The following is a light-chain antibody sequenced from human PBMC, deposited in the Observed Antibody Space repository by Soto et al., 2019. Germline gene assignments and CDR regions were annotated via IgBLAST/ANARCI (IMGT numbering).Light chain of an antibody. CDR2: AAS. CDR1: QSVRSN. J-gene: IGKJ2*01. CDR3: QQYNNWPPYT. Sequence: EIVMTQSPATLSVSPGEWATLSCRASQSVRSNLAWYQQRPGQAPRLLIHAASTRATGIPARFSGSGSGTEFTLTISSLQSEDFAVYYCQQYNNWPPYTFGQGTKVDI. V-gene: IGKV3-15*01.